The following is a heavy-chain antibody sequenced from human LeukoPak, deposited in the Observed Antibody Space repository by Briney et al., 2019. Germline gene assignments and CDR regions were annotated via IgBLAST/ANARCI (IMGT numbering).Heavy chain of an antibody. V-gene: IGHV4-61*02. Sequence: PSETLSLTCTVSGGSISSGSYYWSWIRQPAGKGLEWIGRIYTSGSTNYNPSLKSRVTISVDTSKNQFSLKLSSVTAADKAVYYCASEVYVDYGDYYYYGMDVWGQGTTVTVSS. J-gene: IGHJ6*02. CDR3: ASEVYVDYGDYYYYGMDV. CDR2: IYTSGST. CDR1: GGSISSGSYY. D-gene: IGHD4-17*01.